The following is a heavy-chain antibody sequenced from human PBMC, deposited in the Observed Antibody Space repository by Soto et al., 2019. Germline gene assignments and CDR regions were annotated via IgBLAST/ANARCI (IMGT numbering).Heavy chain of an antibody. Sequence: GESLKISCKGSGSSFTSYWIGWVRQMPGKGLEWMGIISPGDSDTSYSPSFQGQVTISADKSISTAYLQWSSLKASDTAMYYCARHRPMAARPLLYRYYGMDVWGQGTTVTVSS. J-gene: IGHJ6*02. CDR3: ARHRPMAARPLLYRYYGMDV. D-gene: IGHD6-6*01. CDR1: GSSFTSYW. V-gene: IGHV5-51*01. CDR2: ISPGDSDT.